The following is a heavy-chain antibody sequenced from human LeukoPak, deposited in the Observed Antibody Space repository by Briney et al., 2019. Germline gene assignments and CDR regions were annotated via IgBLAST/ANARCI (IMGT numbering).Heavy chain of an antibody. V-gene: IGHV4-30-2*01. CDR2: IYHSGST. CDR1: GGSISSDGYS. Sequence: SETLSLTCAVSGGSISSDGYSWSWIRQPPGKGLEWIGYIYHSGSTYYNPSLKSRVTISVDRSKNQFTLKLSSVTAADTAVYYCAREADTALDYWGQGTLVTVSS. J-gene: IGHJ4*02. CDR3: AREADTALDY. D-gene: IGHD5-18*01.